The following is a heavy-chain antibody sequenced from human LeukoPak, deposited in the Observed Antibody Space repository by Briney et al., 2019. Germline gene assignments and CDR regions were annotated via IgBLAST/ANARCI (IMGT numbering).Heavy chain of an antibody. V-gene: IGHV3-21*01. D-gene: IGHD3-22*01. J-gene: IGHJ4*02. CDR2: ISRSSTYI. CDR1: GFTFSSYN. CDR3: ARDVGYYDSSGSNRDDY. Sequence: GGSLRLSCAASGFTFSSYNMNWVRQAPGKGLEWVSSISRSSTYIYFADSVKGRFTISRDNAKNSLYLQMNSLRAEDTAVYYCARDVGYYDSSGSNRDDYWGQGTLVTVSP.